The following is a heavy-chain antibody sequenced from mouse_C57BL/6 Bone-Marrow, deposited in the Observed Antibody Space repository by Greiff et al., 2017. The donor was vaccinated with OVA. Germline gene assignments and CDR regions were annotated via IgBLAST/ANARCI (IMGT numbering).Heavy chain of an antibody. Sequence: VQLQQSVAELVRPGASVKLSCKASGFNIKNTYMNWVKQRPEQGLEWIGKIDPANGNTKYDPKFKGKATLTADTSSNTAYLQLSSLTSEDTAIYYCSPYDSYFDYWGQGTTLTVSS. J-gene: IGHJ2*01. CDR1: GFNIKNTY. D-gene: IGHD2-4*01. V-gene: IGHV14-3*01. CDR3: SPYDSYFDY. CDR2: IDPANGNT.